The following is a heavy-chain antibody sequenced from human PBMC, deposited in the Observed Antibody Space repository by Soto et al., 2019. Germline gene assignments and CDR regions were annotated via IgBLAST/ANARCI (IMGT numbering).Heavy chain of an antibody. CDR1: GGSVSSFDHY. CDR2: VYHSGGT. J-gene: IGHJ4*02. Sequence: QFQLQESGPGLVKPSETLSLTCAVSGGSVSSFDHYWSWMRQPPGKGLEWIAYVYHSGGTNYNPSLKSRVTTSMDTSTNQSALKLNSVTAADTAVYYCAGGDDRFKSGHWVQGVLVTVSS. V-gene: IGHV4-61*08. CDR3: AGGDDRFKSGH. D-gene: IGHD3-16*01.